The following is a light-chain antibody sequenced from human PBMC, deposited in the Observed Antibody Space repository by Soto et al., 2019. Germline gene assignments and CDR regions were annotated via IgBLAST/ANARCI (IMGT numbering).Light chain of an antibody. Sequence: DIQMTQSPSTLSASVGDRVTITCRASQSITSWLAWYQQKPGKAPKLLIYKASNLESGVPSRFSGSGSGTEFTLTISSLQPDDFATYYCQQYNNYWTFGQGT. V-gene: IGKV1-5*03. CDR1: QSITSW. J-gene: IGKJ1*01. CDR3: QQYNNYWT. CDR2: KAS.